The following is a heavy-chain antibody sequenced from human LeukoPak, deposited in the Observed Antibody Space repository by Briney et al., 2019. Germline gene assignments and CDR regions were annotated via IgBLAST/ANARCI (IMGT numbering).Heavy chain of an antibody. CDR2: ISGSGGST. J-gene: IGHJ4*02. CDR1: GFTFSSYA. D-gene: IGHD3-3*01. CDR3: AKAMAYLEWSNMVVDY. V-gene: IGHV3-23*01. Sequence: PGGSLRLSCAASGFTFSSYAMSWVRQAPGKGLEWVSAISGSGGSTYYADSVKGRFTISRDNSKNTLYLQMNSLRAEDTAVYYCAKAMAYLEWSNMVVDYWGQGTLVTVSS.